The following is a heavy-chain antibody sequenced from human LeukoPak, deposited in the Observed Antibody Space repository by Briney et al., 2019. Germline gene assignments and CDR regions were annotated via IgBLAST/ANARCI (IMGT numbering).Heavy chain of an antibody. Sequence: GSLRLSCAASEFTFSSYAMSWIRQPPGKGLEWIGEINHSGSTNYNPSLKSRVTISVDTSKNQFSLKLSSVTAADTAVYYCARGWELLGYSSGWYPHGYYYMDVWGKGTTVTVSS. CDR2: INHSGST. J-gene: IGHJ6*03. D-gene: IGHD6-19*01. CDR3: ARGWELLGYSSGWYPHGYYYMDV. V-gene: IGHV4-34*01. CDR1: EFTFSSYA.